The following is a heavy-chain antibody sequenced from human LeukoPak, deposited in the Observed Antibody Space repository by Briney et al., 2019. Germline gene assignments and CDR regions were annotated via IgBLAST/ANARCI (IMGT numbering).Heavy chain of an antibody. Sequence: ASVKVSCKASGYTFTGYYIHWVRQAPGQGLEWMGRINPNSGGTNYAQKFQGRVTMTRDTSISTAYMELSRLRSDDTAVYYCARDLYSGSYYFDYWGQGTLVTVSS. D-gene: IGHD1-26*01. CDR1: GYTFTGYY. J-gene: IGHJ4*02. CDR2: INPNSGGT. V-gene: IGHV1-2*06. CDR3: ARDLYSGSYYFDY.